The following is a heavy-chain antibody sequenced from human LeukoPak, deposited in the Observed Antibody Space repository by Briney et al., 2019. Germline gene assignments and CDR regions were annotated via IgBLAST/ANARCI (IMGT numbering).Heavy chain of an antibody. D-gene: IGHD7-27*01. CDR3: ARNWASDY. CDR2: LWSDASNR. CDR1: GFRLSSNG. V-gene: IGHV3-33*01. J-gene: IGHJ4*02. Sequence: GGSLRLSCVASGFRLSSNGMHWVRQAPGKGLECVAILWSDASNRYYADSVKGRFSISRDLSKNTLYLQMTSLRVEDTAVYYCARNWASDYWGQGTLVTVSS.